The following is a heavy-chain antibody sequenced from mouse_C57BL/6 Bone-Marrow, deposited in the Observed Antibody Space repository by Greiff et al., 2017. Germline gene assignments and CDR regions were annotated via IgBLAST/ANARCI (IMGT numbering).Heavy chain of an antibody. D-gene: IGHD1-1*01. J-gene: IGHJ3*01. CDR2: IDPSDSYT. CDR1: GYTFTSYW. V-gene: IGHV1-69*01. Sequence: QVQLQQSGAELVMPGASVKLSCKASGYTFTSYWMHWVQQRPGQGLEWIGEIDPSDSYTNYNQKFKGKFTLTVEKSSSTAYMQLSSLTSEDSAVYYCARGLHYYGSSYMFAYWGQGTLVTVSA. CDR3: ARGLHYYGSSYMFAY.